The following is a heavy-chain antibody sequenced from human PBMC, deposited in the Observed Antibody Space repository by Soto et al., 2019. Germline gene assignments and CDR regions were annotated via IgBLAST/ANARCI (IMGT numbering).Heavy chain of an antibody. V-gene: IGHV4-61*01. CDR1: GGSVSSGSYY. Sequence: QVQLQESGPGLVKPSETLSLTCTVSGGSVSSGSYYWSWIRQPPGKGLEWIGYIYYSGSTNYNPPLQTRVNISVHKSTNQYSLKLSSVTTADADVYYCATGIEGWYQGRYYYGMDVWGKGTTVTVSS. D-gene: IGHD6-19*01. CDR2: IYYSGST. CDR3: ATGIEGWYQGRYYYGMDV. J-gene: IGHJ6*04.